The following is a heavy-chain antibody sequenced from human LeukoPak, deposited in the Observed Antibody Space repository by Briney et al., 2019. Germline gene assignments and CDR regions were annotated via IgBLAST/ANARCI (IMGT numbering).Heavy chain of an antibody. J-gene: IGHJ6*02. CDR3: ARVGMTSYYYYYGMDV. CDR2: INHSGST. CDR1: GGSFSGYY. V-gene: IGHV4-34*01. Sequence: PSETLSLTCAVYGGSFSGYYWSWIRQPPGKGLEWIGEINHSGSTNYNPSLKSRVTISVDKSKNQFSLKLSSVTAADTAVYYCARVGMTSYYYYYGMDVWGQGTTVTVSS. D-gene: IGHD7-27*01.